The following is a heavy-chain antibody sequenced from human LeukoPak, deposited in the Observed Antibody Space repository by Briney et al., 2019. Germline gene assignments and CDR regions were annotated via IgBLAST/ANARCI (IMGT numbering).Heavy chain of an antibody. Sequence: PSETLSLTCTVSGGSMNSYYWSWIRQPPGKGLEWIGYIYYSGSTKYNPSLKSRVTISVDTSKNQFSLKLSSVTAADTAVYYCARGARAGYNLEPFDYWGQGTLVTVSS. D-gene: IGHD5-24*01. CDR3: ARGARAGYNLEPFDY. V-gene: IGHV4-59*08. CDR1: GGSMNSYY. CDR2: IYYSGST. J-gene: IGHJ4*02.